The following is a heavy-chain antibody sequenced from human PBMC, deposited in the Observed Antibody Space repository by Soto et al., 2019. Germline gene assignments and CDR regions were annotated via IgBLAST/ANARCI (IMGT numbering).Heavy chain of an antibody. V-gene: IGHV1-3*01. CDR1: GYTFTSYA. Sequence: GASGKVSCKASGYTFTSYAMHWVRQAPGQRLEWMGWINAGNGNTKYSQKFQGRVTITRDTSASTAYMELSSLRSEDTAAYYCANPYYDFWSGDDAFDIWGQGTMVTVSS. CDR2: INAGNGNT. CDR3: ANPYYDFWSGDDAFDI. D-gene: IGHD3-3*01. J-gene: IGHJ3*02.